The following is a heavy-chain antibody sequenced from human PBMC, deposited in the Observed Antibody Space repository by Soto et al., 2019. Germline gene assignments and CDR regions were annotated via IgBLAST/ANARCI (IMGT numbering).Heavy chain of an antibody. V-gene: IGHV4-59*13. CDR3: ATSSGWYYFAY. D-gene: IGHD6-19*01. CDR1: GVSISSYY. Sequence: QVQLQEWGPGLVKPSETLSLTCSVSGVSISSYYWSWIRQPPGKGLEWIGSIYYTGSTNYNPSLKSRVTISVDTSKNQFSLKVNSVTAADTAMYYCATSSGWYYFAYWGQGTLVTVSS. J-gene: IGHJ4*02. CDR2: IYYTGST.